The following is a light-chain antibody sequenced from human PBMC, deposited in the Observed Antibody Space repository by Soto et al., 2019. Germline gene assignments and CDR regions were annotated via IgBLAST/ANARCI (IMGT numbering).Light chain of an antibody. Sequence: QLVLTQSPSASASLGASVKLTCTLNSGHSGLAIAWYQQQPQKGPRYLMTFNTDGSHNKGDGVPDRFSGSSSGAERYLTISSLQSEDEAHYYCQTWGTGSFVVFGGGTKLTVL. CDR2: FNTDGSH. J-gene: IGLJ2*01. CDR3: QTWGTGSFVV. V-gene: IGLV4-69*01. CDR1: SGHSGLA.